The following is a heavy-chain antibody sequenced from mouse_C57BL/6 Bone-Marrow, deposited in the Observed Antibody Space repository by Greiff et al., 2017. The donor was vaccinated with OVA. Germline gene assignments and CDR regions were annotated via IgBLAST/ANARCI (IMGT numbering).Heavy chain of an antibody. CDR3: TTTWFAY. CDR2: IRSTSNNSAT. V-gene: IGHV10-1*01. Sequence: EVKLMESGGGLVQPKGSLKLSCAASGFSFNTYAMNWVRQAPGKGLEWVARIRSTSNNSATYYADSVKDRFTISRDDSESMLYLQMNNLKTEDTAMYFVTTTWFAYWGQGTLVTVSA. J-gene: IGHJ3*01. CDR1: GFSFNTYA. D-gene: IGHD2-12*01.